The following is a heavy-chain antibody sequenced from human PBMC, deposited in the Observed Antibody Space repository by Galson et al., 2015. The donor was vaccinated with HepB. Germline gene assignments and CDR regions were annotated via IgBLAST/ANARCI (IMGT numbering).Heavy chain of an antibody. CDR1: GGTFSSYT. CDR2: IIPILGIA. V-gene: IGHV1-69*02. D-gene: IGHD3-22*01. Sequence: SVKVSCKASGGTFSSYTISWVRQAPGQGLEWMGRIIPILGIANYAQKFQGRVTITADKSTSTAYMELSSLRSEDTAVYYCYMSRGRFRSNRSSGYYYVYYFDYWGQGTLVTVSS. CDR3: YMSRGRFRSNRSSGYYYVYYFDY. J-gene: IGHJ4*02.